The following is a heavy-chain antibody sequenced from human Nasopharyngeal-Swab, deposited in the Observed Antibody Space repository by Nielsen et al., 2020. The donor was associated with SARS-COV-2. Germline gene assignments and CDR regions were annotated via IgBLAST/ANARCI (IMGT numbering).Heavy chain of an antibody. CDR1: GFTFSSYW. CDR3: AREDWGKLDY. J-gene: IGHJ4*02. Sequence: GESLKISCAASGFTFSSYWMNWVRLTPMKRLEWVATVKQDGSAIYHADSLKGRFTISRDNAKNSLYLQMNSLRAGDTAVYYCAREDWGKLDYWGQGTLVTVSS. V-gene: IGHV3-7*04. CDR2: VKQDGSAI. D-gene: IGHD7-27*01.